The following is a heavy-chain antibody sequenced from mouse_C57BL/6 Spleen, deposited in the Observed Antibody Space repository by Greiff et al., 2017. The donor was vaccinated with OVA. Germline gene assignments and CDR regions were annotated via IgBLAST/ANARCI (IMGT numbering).Heavy chain of an antibody. CDR3: ASIYSYYAMDY. CDR1: GYSITSGYY. D-gene: IGHD2-1*01. CDR2: ISYDGSN. V-gene: IGHV3-6*01. J-gene: IGHJ4*01. Sequence: EESGPGLVKPSQSLSLTCSVTGYSITSGYYWNWIRQFPGNKLEWMGYISYDGSNNYNPSLKNRISITRDTSKNQFFLKLNSVTTEDTATYYCASIYSYYAMDYWGQGTSVTVSS.